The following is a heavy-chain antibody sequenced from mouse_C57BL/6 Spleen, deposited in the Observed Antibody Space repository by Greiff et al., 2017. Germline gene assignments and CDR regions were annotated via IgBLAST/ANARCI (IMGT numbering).Heavy chain of an antibody. V-gene: IGHV1-15*01. CDR1: GYTFTDYE. CDR3: TQLGPFAY. Sequence: VQLQESGAELVRPGASVTLSCKASGYTFTDYEMHWVKQTPVHGLEWIGAIDPETGGTAYNQKFKGKAILTADKSSSTAYMELRSLTSEDSAVYYCTQLGPFAYWGQGTLVTVSA. CDR2: IDPETGGT. D-gene: IGHD4-1*02. J-gene: IGHJ3*01.